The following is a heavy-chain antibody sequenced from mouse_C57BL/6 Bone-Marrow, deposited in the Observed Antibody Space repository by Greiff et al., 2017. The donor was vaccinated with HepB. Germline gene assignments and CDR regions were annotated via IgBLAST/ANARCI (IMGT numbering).Heavy chain of an antibody. CDR1: GYTFTSYW. Sequence: QVQLQQPGAELVRPGSSVKLSCKASGYTFTSYWMDWVKQRPGQGLEWIGNIYPSDSETHYNQKFKDKATLTVDKSSSTAYMQLSSLTSEDSAVYYCAIITTVAYYFDYWGQGTKLTVSS. D-gene: IGHD1-1*01. CDR2: IYPSDSET. V-gene: IGHV1-61*01. CDR3: AIITTVAYYFDY. J-gene: IGHJ2*01.